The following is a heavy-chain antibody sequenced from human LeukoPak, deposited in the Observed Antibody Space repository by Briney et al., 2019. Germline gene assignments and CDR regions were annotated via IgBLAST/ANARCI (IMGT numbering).Heavy chain of an antibody. CDR2: ISERGGST. Sequence: GSLILSCVVSGITLSNYGMSWVRQAPGKGLEWVSGISERGGSTNYADSVKGRFIISRDTSKNTVYLQMNSLRVEDTAVYFCAKRGIVIRAVIIIGFHKEAYYFDYWGQGILVTVSS. D-gene: IGHD3-10*01. CDR3: AKRGIVIRAVIIIGFHKEAYYFDY. V-gene: IGHV3-23*01. J-gene: IGHJ4*02. CDR1: GITLSNYG.